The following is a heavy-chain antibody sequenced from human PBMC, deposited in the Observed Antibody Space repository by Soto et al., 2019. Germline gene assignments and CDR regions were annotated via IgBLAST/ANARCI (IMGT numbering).Heavy chain of an antibody. V-gene: IGHV1-46*01. J-gene: IGHJ6*02. Sequence: ASVKVSCKASGYTFTSYYMHWVRQAPGQGLEWMGIINPSGGSTSYAQKFQGRVTMTRDTSTSTAYMELSSLRSEDTAVYYCAREAIVLVPAAIRYYYYYGMDVWGQGTTVTVSS. D-gene: IGHD2-2*01. CDR1: GYTFTSYY. CDR3: AREAIVLVPAAIRYYYYYGMDV. CDR2: INPSGGST.